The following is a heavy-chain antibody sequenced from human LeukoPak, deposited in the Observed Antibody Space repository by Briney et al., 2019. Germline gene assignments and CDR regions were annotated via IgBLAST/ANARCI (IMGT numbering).Heavy chain of an antibody. V-gene: IGHV3-30-3*01. CDR1: GFTFSSYA. J-gene: IGHJ6*02. CDR2: ISYDGSNK. D-gene: IGHD5-18*01. CDR3: ARDYGSYGSYYYYGMDV. Sequence: GGSLRLSCAASGFTFSSYAMHWVRQAPGKGLEWVAVISYDGSNKYYADSVKGRFTISRDNSKNTLYLQMNSLRAEDTAVYYCARDYGSYGSYYYYGMDVWGQGTTVTVSS.